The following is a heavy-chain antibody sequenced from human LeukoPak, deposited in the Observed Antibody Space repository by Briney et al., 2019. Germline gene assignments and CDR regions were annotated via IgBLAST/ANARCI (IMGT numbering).Heavy chain of an antibody. Sequence: GGSLRLSCAASGFTSSSYWMPWVGQAPGKGLGWVSRINSDGSSTSYADSVKGRFTISRDNAKNTLYLQMNGLRAEDTAVYYCARDSKDNYDFWSGYRPRGVTNNWFDPWGQGTLVTVSS. J-gene: IGHJ5*02. CDR2: INSDGSST. CDR3: ARDSKDNYDFWSGYRPRGVTNNWFDP. CDR1: GFTSSSYW. D-gene: IGHD3-3*01. V-gene: IGHV3-74*01.